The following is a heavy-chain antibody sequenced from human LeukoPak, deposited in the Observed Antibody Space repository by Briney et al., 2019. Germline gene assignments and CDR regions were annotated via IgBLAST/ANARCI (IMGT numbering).Heavy chain of an antibody. J-gene: IGHJ6*02. CDR1: GGSISSGGYY. CDR3: ARGRLYSYGPNYYGMDV. CDR2: IYYSGST. V-gene: IGHV4-61*08. D-gene: IGHD5-18*01. Sequence: SQTLSLTCTVSGGSISSGGYYWSWIRQPPGKGLEWIGYIYYSGSTNYNPSLKSRVTISVDTSKNQFSLKLSSVTAADTAVYYCARGRLYSYGPNYYGMDVWGQGTTATVSS.